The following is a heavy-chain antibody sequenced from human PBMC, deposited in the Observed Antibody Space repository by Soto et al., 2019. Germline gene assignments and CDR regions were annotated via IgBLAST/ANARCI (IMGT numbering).Heavy chain of an antibody. J-gene: IGHJ4*02. D-gene: IGHD3-10*01. CDR1: GYTFTSYG. CDR3: VREEEVLRGVVSLDY. Sequence: ASVKVSCKAPGYTFTSYGLSWVRQAPGQGLEWMGWISAYNGNTKYAQKVQDRVTMTTDTPTNTAYMELRSLRSDDTAVYYCVREEEVLRGVVSLDYWGQGTLVTVSS. CDR2: ISAYNGNT. V-gene: IGHV1-18*01.